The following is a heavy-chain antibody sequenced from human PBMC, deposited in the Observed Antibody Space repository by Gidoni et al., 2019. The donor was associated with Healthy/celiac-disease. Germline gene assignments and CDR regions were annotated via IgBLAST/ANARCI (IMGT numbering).Heavy chain of an antibody. Sequence: QVQLVESGGGVVQPGRSLRLSCAASGFTFSNYGMHWVRQAPGKGLEWVAVISYDGSNKFYADSVKGRFTISRDNSKNTLYLQMNSLRAEDTAVYYCAKDRAGSYPQIDYWGQGTLVTVSS. D-gene: IGHD3-10*01. CDR2: ISYDGSNK. CDR1: GFTFSNYG. CDR3: AKDRAGSYPQIDY. V-gene: IGHV3-30*18. J-gene: IGHJ4*02.